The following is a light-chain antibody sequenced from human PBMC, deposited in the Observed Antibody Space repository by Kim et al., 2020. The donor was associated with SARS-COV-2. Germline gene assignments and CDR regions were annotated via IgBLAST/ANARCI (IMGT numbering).Light chain of an antibody. CDR2: GAS. V-gene: IGKV3-15*01. CDR1: QNVSSI. Sequence: SPGERATLSCRASQNVSSILAWYQQKPGQAPRLLIYGASTRATGSPARCSGSGSGTEFTLTISSLQSADFAVYYCQQYNNWPPLTFGGGTKVDIK. J-gene: IGKJ4*02. CDR3: QQYNNWPPLT.